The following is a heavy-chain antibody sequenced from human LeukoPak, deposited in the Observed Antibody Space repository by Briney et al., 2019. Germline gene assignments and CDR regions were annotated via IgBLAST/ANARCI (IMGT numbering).Heavy chain of an antibody. CDR3: TRAYGGGGMDV. CDR1: GFTVSNNH. J-gene: IGHJ6*02. CDR2: IYSDGAT. Sequence: PGGSLRLACAVSGFTVSNNHMNWDRQAPGRGLECVSVIYSDGATSYAGSVRGRFTITRDNSKNTLNLQMNTLRPEDTALYYCTRAYGGGGMDVWGQGTTVIVSS. D-gene: IGHD4/OR15-4a*01. V-gene: IGHV3-66*02.